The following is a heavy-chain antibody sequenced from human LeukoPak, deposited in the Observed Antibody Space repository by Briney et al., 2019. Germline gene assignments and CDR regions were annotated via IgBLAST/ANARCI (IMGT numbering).Heavy chain of an antibody. Sequence: ASVKVSCKASGYTFTGYYMHWVRQAPGQGLEWMGRINPNSGGTNYAQKFQGRVTMTRDTSISTAYMELSRLRSDDTAVYHCARDLNFKRQSSSGYWGQGTLVTVSS. D-gene: IGHD6-13*01. CDR3: ARDLNFKRQSSSGY. CDR2: INPNSGGT. CDR1: GYTFTGYY. V-gene: IGHV1-2*06. J-gene: IGHJ4*02.